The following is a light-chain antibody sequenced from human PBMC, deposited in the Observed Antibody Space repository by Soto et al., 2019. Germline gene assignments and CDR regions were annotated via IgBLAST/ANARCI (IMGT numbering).Light chain of an antibody. CDR1: QSVSSNN. V-gene: IGKV3-20*01. CDR2: GAS. CDR3: QQYDSSPIT. Sequence: EIVLTQSPGTLSLSPGERATLSCRASQSVSSNNLAWYQQRPGQAPRVVIYGASTRATGIPDRFSGSGSGTDFTLTISRLEPEDFAVYYCQQYDSSPITFGQGTRLEIK. J-gene: IGKJ5*01.